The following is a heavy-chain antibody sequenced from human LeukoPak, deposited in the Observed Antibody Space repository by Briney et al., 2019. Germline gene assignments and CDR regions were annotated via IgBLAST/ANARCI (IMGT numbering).Heavy chain of an antibody. J-gene: IGHJ4*02. D-gene: IGHD4-23*01. CDR1: GFTFSSYA. CDR2: ISGSGGST. V-gene: IGHV3-23*01. Sequence: GSLRLSCAASGFTFSSYAMSWVRQAPGKGLEWVSAISGSGGSTYYADSVKGRFTISRDNSKNTLYLQMNSLRAEDTAVCYCAKDPRYGGNSGYWGQGTLVTVSS. CDR3: AKDPRYGGNSGY.